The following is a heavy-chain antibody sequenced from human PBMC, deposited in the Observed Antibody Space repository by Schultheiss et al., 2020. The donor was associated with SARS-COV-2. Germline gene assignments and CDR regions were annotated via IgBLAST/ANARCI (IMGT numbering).Heavy chain of an antibody. CDR1: GFTFSSYG. Sequence: GGSLRLSCAASGFTFSSYGMHWVRQAPGKGLEWVAVMWYDGSNKYYADSVKGRFTISRDNSKNTLYLQMNSLRAEDTAVYYCARALGGYGMDVWGQGTTVTVSS. J-gene: IGHJ6*02. CDR3: ARALGGYGMDV. CDR2: MWYDGSNK. V-gene: IGHV3-33*08. D-gene: IGHD3-16*01.